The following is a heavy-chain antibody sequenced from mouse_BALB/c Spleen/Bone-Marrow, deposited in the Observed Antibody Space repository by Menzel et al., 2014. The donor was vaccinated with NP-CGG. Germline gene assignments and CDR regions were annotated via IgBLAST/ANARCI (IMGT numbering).Heavy chain of an antibody. V-gene: IGHV1-67*01. D-gene: IGHD2-4*01. CDR2: ISTYSGNT. CDR3: ARGIYYDSPWFAY. CDR1: GYTFTDYA. Sequence: QVQLQQSGPEQVRPGVSVKISCKGSGYTFTDYAMHWVKQSHAKSLEWIGVISTYSGNTNYNQKFKGKATMTVDKSSSTAYMELARLTSEDSAIYYCARGIYYDSPWFAYWGQGTLVTVSA. J-gene: IGHJ3*01.